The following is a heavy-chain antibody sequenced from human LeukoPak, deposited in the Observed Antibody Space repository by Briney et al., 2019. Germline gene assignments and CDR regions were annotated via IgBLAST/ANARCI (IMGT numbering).Heavy chain of an antibody. CDR3: AKHVGYCTASTCHFDY. J-gene: IGHJ4*02. CDR2: IGSDNKP. V-gene: IGHV3-23*05. CDR1: GFTFSAYA. D-gene: IGHD2-8*02. Sequence: GGSLRLSCEASGFTFSAYAMTWVRQAPGKGLEWVSSIGSDNKPHYSESVKGRFAISRDNSKSMLFLQLNSLRAEDTALYYCAKHVGYCTASTCHFDYWGQGTLVSVSS.